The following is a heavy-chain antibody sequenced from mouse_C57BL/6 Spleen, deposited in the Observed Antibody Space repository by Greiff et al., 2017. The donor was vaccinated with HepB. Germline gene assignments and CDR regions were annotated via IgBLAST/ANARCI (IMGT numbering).Heavy chain of an antibody. CDR2: ISYDGSN. J-gene: IGHJ2*01. D-gene: IGHD2-1*01. Sequence: DVKLQESGPGLVKPSQSLSLTCSVTGYSITSGYYWNWIRQFPGNKLEWMGYISYDGSNNYNPSLKNRISITRDTSKNQLFLKLNSVTTEDTATYYCARVGYYGNSYFDYWGQGTTLTVSS. CDR3: ARVGYYGNSYFDY. CDR1: GYSITSGYY. V-gene: IGHV3-6*01.